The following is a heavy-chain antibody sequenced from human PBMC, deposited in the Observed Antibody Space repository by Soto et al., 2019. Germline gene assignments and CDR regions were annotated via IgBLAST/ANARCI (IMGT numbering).Heavy chain of an antibody. CDR3: AKESVVVMRGYFDY. J-gene: IGHJ4*02. D-gene: IGHD2-21*01. Sequence: EVQLVESGGGLVKPGGSLRLSCAASGFTFSNAWMSWVRQAPGKGLEWVGRIKSKTDGGTTDYAAPVKGRFTISRDDSKNTLYLQMNSLRAEDTAVYYCAKESVVVMRGYFDYWGQGTLVTVSS. CDR2: IKSKTDGGTT. CDR1: GFTFSNAW. V-gene: IGHV3-15*01.